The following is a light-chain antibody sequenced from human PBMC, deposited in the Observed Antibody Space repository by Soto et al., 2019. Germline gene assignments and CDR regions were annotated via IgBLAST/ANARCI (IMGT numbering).Light chain of an antibody. V-gene: IGKV3-11*01. CDR3: QGRRLTWT. J-gene: IGKJ1*01. CDR2: DAS. CDR1: ESVVSRY. Sequence: EIVLTQSPGTLSLSPGERATLSCRATESVVSRYLAWYQQKPGQAPSLLMYDASSRATGIPARFIFSGSGTDIRLTSGILAPQVFRAYDCQGRRLTWTFVHGTKVDIK.